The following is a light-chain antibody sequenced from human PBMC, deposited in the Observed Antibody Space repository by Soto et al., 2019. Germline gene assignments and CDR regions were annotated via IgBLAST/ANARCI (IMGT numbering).Light chain of an antibody. V-gene: IGLV2-8*01. CDR2: EVS. CDR1: SSDVGGYNY. Sequence: QSALTQPPSASGSPGQSVTISCTGTSSDVGGYNYVSWYQQHPGKAPKLMIYEVSKRPSGVPDRFSGSESGNTASLTVSWLQAEDEADYYCSSYAGRHGVVFGGGTKLTVL. CDR3: SSYAGRHGVV. J-gene: IGLJ2*01.